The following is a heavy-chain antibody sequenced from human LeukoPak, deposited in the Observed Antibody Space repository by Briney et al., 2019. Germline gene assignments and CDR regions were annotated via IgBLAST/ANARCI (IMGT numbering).Heavy chain of an antibody. V-gene: IGHV3-11*04. Sequence: GGSLRLSCAASGFTFSDYYMSWIRQAPGKGLEWVSYISSSSSTIYYADSVKGRFTISRDNAKNSLYLQMNSLRAEDTAVYYCARFFDFWFGELFDAAFDIWGQGTMVTVSS. D-gene: IGHD3-10*01. CDR2: ISSSSSTI. CDR3: ARFFDFWFGELFDAAFDI. CDR1: GFTFSDYY. J-gene: IGHJ3*02.